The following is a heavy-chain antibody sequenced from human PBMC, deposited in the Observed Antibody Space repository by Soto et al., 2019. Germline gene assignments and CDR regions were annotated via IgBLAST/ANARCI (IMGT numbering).Heavy chain of an antibody. CDR3: ARVGGYCSSTSCSNWFDP. CDR1: GFTFSSYG. V-gene: IGHV3-33*01. CDR2: IWYDGSNK. Sequence: PGGSLRLSCAASGFTFSSYGMHWVRQAPGKGLEWVAVIWYDGSNKYYADSVKGRFTISRDNSKNTLYLQMNSLRAEDTAVYYCARVGGYCSSTSCSNWFDPWGQGTLVTVSS. D-gene: IGHD2-2*01. J-gene: IGHJ5*02.